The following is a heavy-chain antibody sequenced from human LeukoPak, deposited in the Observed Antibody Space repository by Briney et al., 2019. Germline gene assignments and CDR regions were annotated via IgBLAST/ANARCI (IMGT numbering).Heavy chain of an antibody. CDR1: GYTFTGYY. Sequence: ASVKVSCKASGYTFTGYYMHWVRQAPGQGLEWMGWINPNSGGTNYAQKFQGRVTMTRDTSISTAYMELSSLRSEDTAVYYCARTYYYDSSGYYGYWGQGTLVTVSS. J-gene: IGHJ4*02. CDR3: ARTYYYDSSGYYGY. D-gene: IGHD3-22*01. V-gene: IGHV1-2*02. CDR2: INPNSGGT.